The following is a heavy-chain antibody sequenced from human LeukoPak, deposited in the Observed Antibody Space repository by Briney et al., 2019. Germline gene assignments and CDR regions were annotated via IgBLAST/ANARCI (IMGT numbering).Heavy chain of an antibody. CDR3: ARDGGSSWYGAFDI. Sequence: PGGSLRLSCAASGFTFDDYSMNWVRQAPGKGPEWVSFISSSSSTMYYADSVKGRFTISRDNAKNSVYLQMNSLRAEDTAVYYCARDGGSSWYGAFDIWGQGTMVTVSS. CDR1: GFTFDDYS. CDR2: ISSSSSTM. V-gene: IGHV3-48*01. D-gene: IGHD6-13*01. J-gene: IGHJ3*02.